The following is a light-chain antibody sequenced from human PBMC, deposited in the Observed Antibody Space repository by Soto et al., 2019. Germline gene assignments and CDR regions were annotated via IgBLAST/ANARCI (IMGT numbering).Light chain of an antibody. CDR2: GAS. CDR3: QQYNNWPWT. CDR1: QSVSSN. J-gene: IGKJ1*01. V-gene: IGKV3-15*01. Sequence: EIVMTQCPATLSVSPGERATLSCRASQSVSSNLAWYQQKPGQAPRLLIYGASTRATGIPARFSGSGSGTEFTLTISSLQSEYFAVYYCQQYNNWPWTFGQGTKVDIK.